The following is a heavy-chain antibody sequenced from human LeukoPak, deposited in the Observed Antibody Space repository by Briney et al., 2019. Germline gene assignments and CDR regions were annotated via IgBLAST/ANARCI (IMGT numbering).Heavy chain of an antibody. J-gene: IGHJ5*02. D-gene: IGHD6-19*01. V-gene: IGHV4-38-2*01. Sequence: SETLSLTCAVSGYSINSGHYWGWIRPRRGKGLEWIGNIYRRGSNYYNRALKRRVTISVDTSNNHFSLNLSSLTAADTAVYYCARVAIESSGCYSYWFDLWGQGTLVTVSS. CDR1: GYSINSGHY. CDR2: IYRRGSN. CDR3: ARVAIESSGCYSYWFDL.